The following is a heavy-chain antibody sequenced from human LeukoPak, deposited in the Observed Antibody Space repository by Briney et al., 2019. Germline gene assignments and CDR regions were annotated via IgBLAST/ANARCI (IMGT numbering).Heavy chain of an antibody. CDR3: AKDPYDT. D-gene: IGHD3-9*01. CDR2: INTSGGRT. V-gene: IGHV3-23*01. Sequence: GGSLRLSCAASGFTFSSSAMSWVRQAPGKGLEWVSTINTSGGRTYYADSVKGRFTISRDNSKNTLYLQMNSLRAEDTAVYYCAKDPYDTWGQGTLVTVSS. J-gene: IGHJ4*02. CDR1: GFTFSSSA.